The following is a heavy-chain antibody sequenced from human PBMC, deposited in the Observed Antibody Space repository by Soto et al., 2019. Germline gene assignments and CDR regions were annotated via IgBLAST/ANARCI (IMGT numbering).Heavy chain of an antibody. CDR2: VYYTGTT. Sequence: SSETLSLTCSVSGASINHNYWSWIRQSPGRGLEWIGFVYYTGTTTTKYNPSLQSRVAMSVDSPKNQFSLKLTSMTAADTAFYYCAKYRRTDAEGYRLDFWGQGTLVTAPQ. CDR3: AKYRRTDAEGYRLDF. J-gene: IGHJ4*02. V-gene: IGHV4-59*01. CDR1: GASINHNY. D-gene: IGHD5-12*01.